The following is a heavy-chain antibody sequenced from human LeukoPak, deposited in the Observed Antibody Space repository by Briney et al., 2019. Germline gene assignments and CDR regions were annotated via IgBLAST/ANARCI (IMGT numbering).Heavy chain of an antibody. D-gene: IGHD3-9*01. CDR3: AADPYYDILTGYSGTDAFDI. CDR1: GFTFTSSA. Sequence: SVKVSWKASGFTFTSSAVQWVRQARGQRLEWIGWIVVGSGNTNYAQKFQERVTITRDMSTSTAYMELSSLRSEDTAVYYCAADPYYDILTGYSGTDAFDIWGQGTMVTVSS. J-gene: IGHJ3*02. CDR2: IVVGSGNT. V-gene: IGHV1-58*01.